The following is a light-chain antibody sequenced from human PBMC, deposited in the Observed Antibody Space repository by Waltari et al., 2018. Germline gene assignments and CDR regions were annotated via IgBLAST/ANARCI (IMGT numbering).Light chain of an antibody. J-gene: IGLJ2*01. Sequence: QSALTQPASVSGSPGQSITISCTGTSSDVGSYNFVTWYQQHPGKAPKLMIYEASKRPSGVSNRFSGSKSGNTASLTISGLQAEDEADYYCCSYTTSDTFVFSGGTKLTVL. CDR3: CSYTTSDTFV. CDR1: SSDVGSYNF. V-gene: IGLV2-23*02. CDR2: EAS.